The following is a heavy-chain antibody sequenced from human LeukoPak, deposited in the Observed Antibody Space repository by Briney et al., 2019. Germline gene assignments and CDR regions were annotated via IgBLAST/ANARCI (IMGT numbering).Heavy chain of an antibody. Sequence: SETLSLTCTVSGGSISSYYGSWIRQPAGKGLEWIGRIYTSGSTNYNPSLKSRVTMSVDTSKNQFSLKLSSVTAADTAVYYCARDTIEFAYCGGDCGDAFDIWGQGTMVTVSS. CDR3: ARDTIEFAYCGGDCGDAFDI. CDR2: IYTSGST. D-gene: IGHD2-21*01. J-gene: IGHJ3*02. V-gene: IGHV4-4*07. CDR1: GGSISSYY.